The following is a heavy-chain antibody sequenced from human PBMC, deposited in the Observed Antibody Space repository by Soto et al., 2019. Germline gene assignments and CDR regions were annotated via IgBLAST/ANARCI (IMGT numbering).Heavy chain of an antibody. V-gene: IGHV4-59*12. CDR2: MYYSGST. CDR3: ARSQTTVTSYDY. J-gene: IGHJ4*02. D-gene: IGHD4-17*01. CDR1: GGSISNYY. Sequence: PSETLSLTCTVSGGSISNYYCSWIRQPPGKGLEWIGYMYYSGSTNYNPSLKSRVTISVDRSKNQFSLKLSSVTAADTAVYYCARSQTTVTSYDYWGQGTLVTVSS.